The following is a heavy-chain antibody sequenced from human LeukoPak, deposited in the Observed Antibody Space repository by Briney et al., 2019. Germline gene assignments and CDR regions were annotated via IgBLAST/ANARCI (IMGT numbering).Heavy chain of an antibody. J-gene: IGHJ4*02. CDR2: ISAYNGNT. Sequence: GVSVKVSCKTSGYTFTTYGISWVRQAPGQGLEWMGWISAYNGNTNYAQKLQGRVTLSTDTSTSTAYMELRSLRSGDTAVYYCAILYCGGDCYAGDYWGQGTLVTVSS. CDR3: AILYCGGDCYAGDY. V-gene: IGHV1-18*01. CDR1: GYTFTTYG. D-gene: IGHD2-21*01.